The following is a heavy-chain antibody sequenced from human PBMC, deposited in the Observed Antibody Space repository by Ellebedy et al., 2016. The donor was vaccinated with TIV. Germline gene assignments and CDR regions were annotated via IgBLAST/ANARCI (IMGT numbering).Heavy chain of an antibody. CDR2: IYYTGST. Sequence: SETLSLTCTVSGDSISSGGYYWSWIRQHPGKGLEWIGYIYYTGSTYYNPSLKSRFTISVGTSKHQFTLNLSSVTAADTAVYYCARVYDPWYYFDYWGQGTLVTVSS. CDR3: ARVYDPWYYFDY. V-gene: IGHV4-31*03. D-gene: IGHD2/OR15-2a*01. J-gene: IGHJ4*02. CDR1: GDSISSGGYY.